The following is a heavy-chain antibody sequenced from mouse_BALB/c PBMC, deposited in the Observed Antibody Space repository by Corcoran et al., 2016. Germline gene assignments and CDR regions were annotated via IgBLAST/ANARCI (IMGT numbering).Heavy chain of an antibody. V-gene: IGHV1S135*01. J-gene: IGHJ3*01. CDR1: GYSFTGYN. Sequence: EVQLQQSGPELGKPGASVKISCKASGYSFTGYNMYWVKQSHRKSLEWIGYIDPYNGNTSYNQKSKGKATLTVDKSSSTAYMHLNSLTSEDSAIYYGAVGGSYGAWFAYWCQGTLVTVSA. CDR3: AVGGSYGAWFAY. D-gene: IGHD1-1*02. CDR2: IDPYNGNT.